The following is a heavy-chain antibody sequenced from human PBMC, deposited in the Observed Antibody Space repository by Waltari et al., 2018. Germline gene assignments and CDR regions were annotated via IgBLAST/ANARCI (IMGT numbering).Heavy chain of an antibody. CDR2: IDSGGST. J-gene: IGHJ4*02. CDR3: ARGGSSGWHNFDY. CDR1: EFTVSSNY. Sequence: EVQLVESGGGLIQPGGSPRLSCAASEFTVSSNYMSWVRQAPGKGLEWVSVIDSGGSTNYADSVKCRFSISRDNAKNTLYLQMNSLRAEDTAVYYCARGGSSGWHNFDYWGQGTLVTVSS. V-gene: IGHV3-53*01. D-gene: IGHD6-19*01.